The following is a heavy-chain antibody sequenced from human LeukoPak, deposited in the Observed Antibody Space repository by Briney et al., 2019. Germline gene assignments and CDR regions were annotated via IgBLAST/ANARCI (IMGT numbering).Heavy chain of an antibody. CDR3: ARDLGSGSFGFDI. CDR1: GFTFRDYN. V-gene: IGHV3-30*02. J-gene: IGHJ3*02. CDR2: IAYDKSNK. Sequence: GGSLRLSCAASGFTFRDYNIHWVRQAPGKGLEWVTFIAYDKSNKYYADSVKGRFTISRDNSKNTLYLQMNSLRVEYTAVYYCARDLGSGSFGFDIWGQGTMVTVSS. D-gene: IGHD3-10*01.